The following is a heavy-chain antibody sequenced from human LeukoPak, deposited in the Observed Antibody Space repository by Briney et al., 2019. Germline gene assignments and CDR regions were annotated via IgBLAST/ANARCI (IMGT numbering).Heavy chain of an antibody. D-gene: IGHD2-2*02. J-gene: IGHJ4*02. CDR3: AKVPAAIQTIDY. CDR1: GFTFSNYG. CDR2: IRCDGSNK. V-gene: IGHV3-30*02. Sequence: GGSLRLSCAASGFTFSNYGMHWVRQAPGKGLEWVALIRCDGSNKYYADSVKGRFTISRDNSKNTLYLQMNSLRAEDTAVYYCAKVPAAIQTIDYWGQGTLVTVSS.